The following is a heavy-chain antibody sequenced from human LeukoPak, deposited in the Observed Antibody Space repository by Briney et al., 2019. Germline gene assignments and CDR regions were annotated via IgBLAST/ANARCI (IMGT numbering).Heavy chain of an antibody. CDR1: XFTFSSYW. D-gene: IGHD6-13*01. V-gene: IGHV3-7*04. Sequence: GGSLRLSCAASXFTFSSYWMSWVRQAPGKGLEWVANIKQDGSEKNYVDSVKGRFTISRDNAKNSLYLQMNSLRAEDTAVYYCARDRSAAGLFDSWGQGTLVTVSS. CDR3: ARDRSAAGLFDS. J-gene: IGHJ4*02. CDR2: IKQDGSEK.